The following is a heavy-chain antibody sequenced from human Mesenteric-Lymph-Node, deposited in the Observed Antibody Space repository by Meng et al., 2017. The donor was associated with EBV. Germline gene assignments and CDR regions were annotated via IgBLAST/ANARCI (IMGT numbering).Heavy chain of an antibody. V-gene: IGHV4-61*01. D-gene: IGHD3-10*01. CDR3: ARENPARGNWFDP. Sequence: QESGPGLVKPSQTLSLPSTGSGGSVSSTSYYWSWIRQPPGKRLEWIGYVYYSGSTNYNPSLKSRVTISVDTSKNQFSLNLYSVTAADTAVYYCARENPARGNWFDPWGQGALVTVSS. CDR1: GGSVSSTSYY. J-gene: IGHJ5*02. CDR2: VYYSGST.